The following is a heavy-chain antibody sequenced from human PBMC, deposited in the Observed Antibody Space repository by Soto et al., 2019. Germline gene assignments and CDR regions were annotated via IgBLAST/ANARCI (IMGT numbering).Heavy chain of an antibody. J-gene: IGHJ6*02. Sequence: GASVKVSCKASGFTFTSSAVQWVRQARGQRLEWIGWIVVGSGNTNYAQKFQERVTITRDMSTSTAYMELSSLRSEDTAVYYCAAEIPISLFYLYYGMDVWGQGTTVTVSS. CDR3: AAEIPISLFYLYYGMDV. CDR1: GFTFTSSA. V-gene: IGHV1-58*01. D-gene: IGHD2-2*02. CDR2: IVVGSGNT.